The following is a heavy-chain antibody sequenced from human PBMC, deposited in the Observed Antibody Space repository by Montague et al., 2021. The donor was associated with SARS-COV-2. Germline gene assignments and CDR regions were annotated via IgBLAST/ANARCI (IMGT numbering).Heavy chain of an antibody. CDR3: ARDRFDFGAGGQGTIDF. V-gene: IGHV4-4*07. J-gene: IGHJ4*02. D-gene: IGHD4/OR15-4a*01. CDR1: GASNTNPD. Sequence: SETLSLTCTIPGASNTNPDGNCTRLNARHGMEWYGRIYFTGKTNFSPFFSSRLTMSADTSKNQFSLKLTSVTAADTAIYFCARDRFDFGAGGQGTIDFWGQGTLVTVSS. CDR2: IYFTGKT.